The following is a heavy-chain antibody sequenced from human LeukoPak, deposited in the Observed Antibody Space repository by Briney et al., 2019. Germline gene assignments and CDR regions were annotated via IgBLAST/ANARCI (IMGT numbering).Heavy chain of an antibody. CDR1: GYSFTSYW. D-gene: IGHD6-19*01. V-gene: IGHV5-51*01. CDR3: ARHGGSAPQEAYSDY. J-gene: IGHJ4*02. CDR2: IYPGDSDT. Sequence: HGESLKISCKGSGYSFTSYWIGWVRQMPGKGLEWMGIIYPGDSDTRYSPSFQGQVTISADKSISTAYLQWSSLKASDTAMYYCARHGGSAPQEAYSDYWGQGTLVTVSS.